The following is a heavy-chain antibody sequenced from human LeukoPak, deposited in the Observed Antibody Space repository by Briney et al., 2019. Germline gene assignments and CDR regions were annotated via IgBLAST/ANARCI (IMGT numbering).Heavy chain of an antibody. CDR2: ISSTGATT. CDR3: ARDRGGWELVRPFDL. CDR1: GFTFSNYE. Sequence: GGSLRLSCETSGFTFSNYEMNWVRQAPGKGLEWVSYISSTGATTYYAESVKGRFNMSRDNAKSSVHLQMNSLRAEDTAIYYCARDRGGWELVRPFDLWGQGTMLTVSS. V-gene: IGHV3-48*03. D-gene: IGHD1-1*01. J-gene: IGHJ3*01.